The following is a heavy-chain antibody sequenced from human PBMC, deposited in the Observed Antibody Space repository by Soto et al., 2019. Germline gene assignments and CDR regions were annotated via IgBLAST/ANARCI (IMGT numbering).Heavy chain of an antibody. Sequence: VESLKISCKASGYTFTSYWITLVLQMPGRGLEWMGRIDPSDSSTNYSPSFQGHVTISTDKSITTAHLQWSSLKVSDTAMYYCAENGYTYGYHFDNWGQGTQVTVSS. CDR1: GYTFTSYW. CDR3: AENGYTYGYHFDN. D-gene: IGHD5-18*01. V-gene: IGHV5-10-1*01. J-gene: IGHJ4*02. CDR2: IDPSDSST.